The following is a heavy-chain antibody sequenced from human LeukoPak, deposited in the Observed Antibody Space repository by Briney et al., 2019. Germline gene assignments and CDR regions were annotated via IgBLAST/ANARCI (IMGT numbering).Heavy chain of an antibody. CDR3: ARDGGDRNSYYYYGMDV. D-gene: IGHD1-14*01. V-gene: IGHV3-66*01. CDR1: GFTVSSNY. J-gene: IGHJ6*02. Sequence: GGSLRLSCAASGFTVSSNYMNWVRQAPGKGLEWVSVIYRGGTTYYADSVKGRFTISRDNSKNTLYLQMNSLRAEDTAVYYCARDGGDRNSYYYYGMDVWGQGTTVTVSS. CDR2: IYRGGTT.